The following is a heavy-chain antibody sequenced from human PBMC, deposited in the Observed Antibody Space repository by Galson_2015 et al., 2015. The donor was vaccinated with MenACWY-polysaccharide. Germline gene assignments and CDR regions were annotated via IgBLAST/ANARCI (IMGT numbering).Heavy chain of an antibody. Sequence: SVKVSCKASGYTFTSFDINWVRQAPGQGLEWMGWMNPNSHNTGSAQKFQGRVTMTSDTSINTAYMELTSLRSDDTAVYYCARAVGDLDYWGQGTLSPSPQ. CDR3: ARAVGDLDY. D-gene: IGHD2-21*02. J-gene: IGHJ4*02. CDR2: MNPNSHNT. CDR1: GYTFTSFD. V-gene: IGHV1-8*01.